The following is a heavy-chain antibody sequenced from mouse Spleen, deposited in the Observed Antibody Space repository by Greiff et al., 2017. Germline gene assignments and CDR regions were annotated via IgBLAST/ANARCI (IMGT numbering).Heavy chain of an antibody. J-gene: IGHJ2*01. CDR1: GFNIKDYY. Sequence: VQLKESGAELVKPGASVRLSCTASGFNIKDYYMHWVKQRTEQGLEWIGRIDPEVGETKYAPKFQGKATITADTSSNTAYLQRSSLTSEDTAVYYCARGYGSSEGGYWGQGTTLTVSS. D-gene: IGHD1-1*01. V-gene: IGHV14-2*01. CDR3: ARGYGSSEGGY. CDR2: IDPEVGET.